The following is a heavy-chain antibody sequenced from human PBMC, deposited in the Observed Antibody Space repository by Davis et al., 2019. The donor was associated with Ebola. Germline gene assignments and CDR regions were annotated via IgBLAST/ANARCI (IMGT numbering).Heavy chain of an antibody. Sequence: PGGSLRLSCAASGFTFSSSWMHWVRQAPGRGLEWVANIKQDGSEKYYVDSVRGRFTISRDNAKNSMSLQMNSLTAEDTAVYYCARGGYSYYWGQGTLVTVSS. D-gene: IGHD2-15*01. V-gene: IGHV3-7*03. CDR1: GFTFSSSW. CDR2: IKQDGSEK. J-gene: IGHJ4*02. CDR3: ARGGYSYY.